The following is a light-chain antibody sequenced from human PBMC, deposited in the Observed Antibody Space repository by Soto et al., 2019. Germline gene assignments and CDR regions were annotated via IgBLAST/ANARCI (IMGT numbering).Light chain of an antibody. V-gene: IGKV1-5*01. CDR3: LQDYNYPWT. CDR1: QSISSW. Sequence: DIQMTQSPSTLSSSGGDRVTITFRASQSISSWLAWYQQKPGKAPKLLIYDASSLESGVPSRFSGSGSGTDFTLTISSLQPEDFATYYCLQDYNYPWTFGQGTKVDIK. J-gene: IGKJ1*01. CDR2: DAS.